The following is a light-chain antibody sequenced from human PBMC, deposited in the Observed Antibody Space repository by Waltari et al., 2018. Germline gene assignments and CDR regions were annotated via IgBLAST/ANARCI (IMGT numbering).Light chain of an antibody. CDR3: MQGTHFPPFT. J-gene: IGKJ3*01. Sequence: DVVMTQSPLSLPITPGQPASMTCRSSQSLLHSNGNTYLSWFLQKPGQPPRRLIYKVSNRDSGVPDRFSGSGAGTDFTLKISRVEAEDVGVYYCMQGTHFPPFTFGPATKLDIK. V-gene: IGKV2-30*02. CDR2: KVS. CDR1: QSLLHSNGNTY.